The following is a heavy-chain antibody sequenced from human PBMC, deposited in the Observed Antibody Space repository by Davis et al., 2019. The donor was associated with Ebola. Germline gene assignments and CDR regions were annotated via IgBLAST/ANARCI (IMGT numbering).Heavy chain of an antibody. V-gene: IGHV3-7*01. CDR3: ARDRGDIVVVPAATQ. CDR1: GFTFSSYW. CDR2: IKQDGSEK. D-gene: IGHD2-2*01. Sequence: GESLKISCAASGFTFSSYWMSWVRQAPGKGLEWVANIKQDGSEKYYVDSVKGRFTISRDNAKNSLYLQMNSLRAEDTAVYYCARDRGDIVVVPAATQWGQGTLVTASS. J-gene: IGHJ4*02.